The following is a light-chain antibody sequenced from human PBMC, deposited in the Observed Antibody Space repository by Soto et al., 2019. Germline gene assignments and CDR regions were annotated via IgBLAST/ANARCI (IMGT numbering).Light chain of an antibody. CDR3: QEFSSYPIT. Sequence: GLSHSPVALSLYPGERATLSCRASQTVRNNYLAWYQQKPGQAPRLLIYDASSRATGIPDRFSGGGSGTDFTLTISSLEPEDFAVYYCQEFSSYPITFAGGTKLDIK. CDR1: QTVRNNY. J-gene: IGKJ4*01. CDR2: DAS. V-gene: IGKV3-20*01.